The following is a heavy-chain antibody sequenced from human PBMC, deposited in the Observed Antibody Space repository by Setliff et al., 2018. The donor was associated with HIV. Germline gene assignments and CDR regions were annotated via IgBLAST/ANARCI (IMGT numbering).Heavy chain of an antibody. CDR1: GLTFSNCG. Sequence: GGSLRLSCATSGLTFSNCGMHWVRQAPGTGLEWVASIRSDGSNKYYADSVTGRFTISRDDSKNTLYLQMNSLRAEDTAVYYCAKDKGQKYADYWGQGTMVTVSS. V-gene: IGHV3-30*02. CDR2: IRSDGSNK. CDR3: AKDKGQKYADY. D-gene: IGHD3-10*01. J-gene: IGHJ4*02.